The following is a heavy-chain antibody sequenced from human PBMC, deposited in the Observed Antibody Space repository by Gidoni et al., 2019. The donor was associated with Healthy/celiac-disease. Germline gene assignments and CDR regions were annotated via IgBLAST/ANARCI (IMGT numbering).Heavy chain of an antibody. D-gene: IGHD6-13*01. CDR3: AKVWGWYSSSWYGPDY. CDR1: GFTFSSYA. V-gene: IGHV3-23*01. Sequence: EVQLLESGGGLVQPGGSLRLSCAASGFTFSSYAMSWVRQAPGKGLEWVSAISGSGGSTYYADSVKGRFTISRDNSKNTLYLQMNSLRAEDTAVYYCAKVWGWYSSSWYGPDYWGQGTLVTVSS. CDR2: ISGSGGST. J-gene: IGHJ4*02.